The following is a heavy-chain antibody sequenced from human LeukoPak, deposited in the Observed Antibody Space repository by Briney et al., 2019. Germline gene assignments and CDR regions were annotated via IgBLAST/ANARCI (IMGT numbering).Heavy chain of an antibody. CDR3: ATPGGLDSNYSFDY. Sequence: ASVKVSCKASGYTFTGYYMHWVRQAPGQGLEWMGWINPNSGGTNHAQKFQGRVTMTRDTSISTACMELSRLRSDDTAVYYCATPGGLDSNYSFDYWGQGTLVTVSS. J-gene: IGHJ4*02. D-gene: IGHD4-11*01. CDR2: INPNSGGT. V-gene: IGHV1-2*02. CDR1: GYTFTGYY.